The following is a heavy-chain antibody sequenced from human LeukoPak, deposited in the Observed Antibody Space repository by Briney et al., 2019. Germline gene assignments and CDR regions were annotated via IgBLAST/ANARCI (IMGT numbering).Heavy chain of an antibody. Sequence: PGGSLRVPCAASGFTFDSYAMSWVRQAPGKGLEWVSAISGGGGTTYSADSVKGRFTISRDNSKNTLYLQMNSLRAEDTAVYYCAKDREVIVPAAADYWGQGTQVTVSS. CDR1: GFTFDSYA. D-gene: IGHD2-2*01. CDR3: AKDREVIVPAAADY. J-gene: IGHJ4*02. V-gene: IGHV3-23*01. CDR2: ISGGGGTT.